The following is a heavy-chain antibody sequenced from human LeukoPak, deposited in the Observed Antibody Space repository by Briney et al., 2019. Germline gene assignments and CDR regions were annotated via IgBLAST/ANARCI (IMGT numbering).Heavy chain of an antibody. J-gene: IGHJ4*02. CDR3: AKIEGSSWYSIDY. V-gene: IGHV3-30*18. D-gene: IGHD6-13*01. Sequence: PRGSLRLSCAASGLTFSSYGMHWVRQAPGKGLEWVAVISYDGSNKYYADSVKGRFTISRDNSKNTLYLQMNSLRAEDTAVYYCAKIEGSSWYSIDYWGQGTLVTVSS. CDR1: GLTFSSYG. CDR2: ISYDGSNK.